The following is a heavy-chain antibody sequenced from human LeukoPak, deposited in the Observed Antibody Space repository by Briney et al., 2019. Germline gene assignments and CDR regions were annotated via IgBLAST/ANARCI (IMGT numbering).Heavy chain of an antibody. J-gene: IGHJ3*02. CDR2: IYHNGNT. CDR1: GYSISSGYY. V-gene: IGHV4-38-2*01. D-gene: IGHD6-13*01. CDR3: ARSNSWYPLDAFDI. Sequence: SETLSLTCAVSGYSISSGYYWGWIRPPPRKGLEWIGSIYHNGNTYYNPSLKSRVTISVDTSNNHFSLKLSSVPAADTAVYYCARSNSWYPLDAFDIWGQGTMVTVSS.